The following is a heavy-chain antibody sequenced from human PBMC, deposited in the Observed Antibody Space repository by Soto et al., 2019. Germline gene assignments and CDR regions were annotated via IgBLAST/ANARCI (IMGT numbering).Heavy chain of an antibody. V-gene: IGHV3-23*01. CDR3: AKDLRPDGRYDLDY. Sequence: EVQLLESGGGLAQPGGSLRLSCAASGFIFRTYAMNWVRQAPGKGREWVSVMVGDGSSSDYADSVRGRFTISRDNSKNTLYLQMNNLRAEDTAVYYCAKDLRPDGRYDLDYWGQGTLVTVSS. CDR2: MVGDGSSS. CDR1: GFIFRTYA. D-gene: IGHD1-26*01. J-gene: IGHJ4*02.